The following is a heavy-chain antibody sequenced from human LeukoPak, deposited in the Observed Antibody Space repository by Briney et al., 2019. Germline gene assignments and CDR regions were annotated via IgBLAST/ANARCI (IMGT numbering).Heavy chain of an antibody. Sequence: PGGSLRLSCAGSGFIFRDYWLTWFRQAPGRGLEWVANINPDGSDKNYVDSLKGRFTIFRDNAKNLLFLQMNSLRVEDTAVYYCAGPPQAGPFDYWGQGTLVTASS. CDR1: GFIFRDYW. V-gene: IGHV3-7*01. J-gene: IGHJ4*02. CDR2: INPDGSDK. CDR3: AGPPQAGPFDY. D-gene: IGHD6-19*01.